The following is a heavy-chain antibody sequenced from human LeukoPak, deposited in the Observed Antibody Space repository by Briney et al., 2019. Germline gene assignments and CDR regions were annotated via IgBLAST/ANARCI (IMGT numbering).Heavy chain of an antibody. CDR3: ARSFGYGVDAFDI. V-gene: IGHV3-23*01. CDR2: ISGSGGST. J-gene: IGHJ3*02. Sequence: GGSLRLSCAASGFTFSSYGMSWVRQAPGKGLEWVSAISGSGGSTYYADSVKGRFTISRDNSKNTLYLQMNSLRAEDTAVYYCARSFGYGVDAFDIWGQGTMVTVSS. CDR1: GFTFSSYG. D-gene: IGHD5-18*01.